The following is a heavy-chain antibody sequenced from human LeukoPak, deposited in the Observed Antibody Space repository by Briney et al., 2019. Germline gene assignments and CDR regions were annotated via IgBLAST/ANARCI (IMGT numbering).Heavy chain of an antibody. CDR2: IKPDGSET. CDR1: GFSFSSCW. Sequence: PGGSLRLSCVASGFSFSSCWMTWLRQATRRGLEWVANIKPDGSETDYVDSVKGRFTISRDNTRNSLYLQMNSLRAEDTAVYYCARIGRDYGDYFDYWGQGTLVTVSS. J-gene: IGHJ4*02. D-gene: IGHD4-17*01. V-gene: IGHV3-7*05. CDR3: ARIGRDYGDYFDY.